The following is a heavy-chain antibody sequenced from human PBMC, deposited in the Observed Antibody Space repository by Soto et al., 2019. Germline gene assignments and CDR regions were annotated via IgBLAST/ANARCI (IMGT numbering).Heavy chain of an antibody. CDR2: IWYDGSNK. V-gene: IGHV3-33*01. CDR1: GFTFINYG. Sequence: ESGGGVVRPGRSLRLSCAASGFTFINYGMHWVRQAPGKGLEWVAVIWYDGSNKYYADSVKGRFTISRDNSKNTLYLQMNSLRVEDTAVYYCARGGSSSWYLRWFDPWGQGTLVTVSS. CDR3: ARGGSSSWYLRWFDP. D-gene: IGHD6-13*01. J-gene: IGHJ5*02.